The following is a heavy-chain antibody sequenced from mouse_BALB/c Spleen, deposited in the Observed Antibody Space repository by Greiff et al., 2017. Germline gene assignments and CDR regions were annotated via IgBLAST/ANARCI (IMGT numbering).Heavy chain of an antibody. CDR3: ARGIITTVVAYFDY. CDR2: ISYSGST. D-gene: IGHD1-1*01. CDR1: GDSITSGY. J-gene: IGHJ2*01. V-gene: IGHV3-8*02. Sequence: VQLKESGPSLVKPSQTLSLTCSVTGDSITSGYWNWIRKFPGNKLEYMGYISYSGSTYYNPSLKSRISITRDTSKNQYYLQLNSVTTEDTATYYCARGIITTVVAYFDYWGQGTTLTVSS.